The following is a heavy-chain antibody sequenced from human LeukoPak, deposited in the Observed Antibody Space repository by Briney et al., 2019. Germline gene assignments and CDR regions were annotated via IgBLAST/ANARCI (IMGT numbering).Heavy chain of an antibody. CDR3: ARNMTGVSRLDVFDI. CDR1: GGSMSSSGQY. D-gene: IGHD3-9*01. Sequence: SETLSLTCTVSGGSMSSSGQYWGWIRQSPVKGLEWIGSISYSGSTYYNPSLKSRVTISVDTSKNQFSLELRSVTAADTAIYYCARNMTGVSRLDVFDIWGPGTMVTVS. V-gene: IGHV4-39*01. J-gene: IGHJ3*02. CDR2: ISYSGST.